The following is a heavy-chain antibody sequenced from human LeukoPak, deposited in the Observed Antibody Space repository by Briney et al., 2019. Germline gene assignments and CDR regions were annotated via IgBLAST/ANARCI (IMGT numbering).Heavy chain of an antibody. CDR1: GGSISSYY. V-gene: IGHV4-59*01. Sequence: SETLSLTCTVSGGSISSYYWSWVRRAPGKGLEWVGYIYYSGSTNYNPSLKRGVTITVDTSKTQFSLKLSSVTAADTAVYYCARGSLDYWGQGTLVTVSS. J-gene: IGHJ4*02. CDR3: ARGSLDY. CDR2: IYYSGST.